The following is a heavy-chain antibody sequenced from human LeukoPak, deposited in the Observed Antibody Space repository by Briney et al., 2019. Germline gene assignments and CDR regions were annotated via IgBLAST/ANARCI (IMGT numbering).Heavy chain of an antibody. D-gene: IGHD1-26*01. CDR1: GFTVSNNR. Sequence: GGSLRLACAASGFTVSNNRLSWVRQAPGMGLEWVSTIYSDGNTYYPDSVKGRFTISRDGSKNTLYLQLNSLRTEDAAIYYCVREREGSNSEHWGQGTLVTVSS. CDR2: IYSDGNT. J-gene: IGHJ1*01. CDR3: VREREGSNSEH. V-gene: IGHV3-53*01.